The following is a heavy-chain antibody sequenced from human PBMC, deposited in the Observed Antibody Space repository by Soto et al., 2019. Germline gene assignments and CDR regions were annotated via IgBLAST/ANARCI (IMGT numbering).Heavy chain of an antibody. J-gene: IGHJ4*02. CDR3: SRYFNTALDQ. V-gene: IGHV4-61*05. CDR2: IYFSGST. Sequence: PSETLSLTCTVSGGSSSSTSYYWGWIRHPPGKGLEWIGYIYFSGSTIYNPSLKSRVNISVDMSKKQFSLKVRSVTAVYMAVYYCSRYFNTALDQWGQGTLVTVSS. CDR1: GGSSSSTSYY. D-gene: IGHD5-18*01.